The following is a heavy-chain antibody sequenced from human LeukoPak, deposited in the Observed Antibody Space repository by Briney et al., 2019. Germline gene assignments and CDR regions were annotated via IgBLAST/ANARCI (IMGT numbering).Heavy chain of an antibody. V-gene: IGHV2-70*11. D-gene: IGHD3-22*01. CDR3: ARTRIYTDSSGPQNWFDP. CDR1: GFSLSTSGMC. CDR2: IDWDDDK. J-gene: IGHJ5*02. Sequence: SGPTVVKPTQTLTLTCTFSGFSLSTSGMCVSWIRQPPGTTLDWLARIDWDDDKYYSTSLKTRLTISKDTSKNQVVLTMTNMDPVDTATYYCARTRIYTDSSGPQNWFDPWGQGTLVTVSS.